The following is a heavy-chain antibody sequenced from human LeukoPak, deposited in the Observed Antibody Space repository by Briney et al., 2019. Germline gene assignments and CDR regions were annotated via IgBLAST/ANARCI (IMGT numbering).Heavy chain of an antibody. CDR3: AKDRGYDLGPDY. J-gene: IGHJ4*02. D-gene: IGHD5-12*01. V-gene: IGHV3-23*01. CDR1: GFTFSSSA. CDR2: ISGSGDST. Sequence: GGSLRLSCAASGFTFSSSAMSWVRQAPGKGLEWVSAISGSGDSTYYADSVKGRFTISRGNSKNTLYLQMNSLRAEDTAVYYCAKDRGYDLGPDYWGQGTLVTVSS.